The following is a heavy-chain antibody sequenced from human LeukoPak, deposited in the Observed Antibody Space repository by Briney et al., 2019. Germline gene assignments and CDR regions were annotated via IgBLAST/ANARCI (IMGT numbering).Heavy chain of an antibody. J-gene: IGHJ4*02. CDR3: ARDSGYSSSWAFDY. CDR1: GFTVSSNY. Sequence: GGSLRLSCAASGFTVSSNYMSWVRQAPGRGLEWVSVIYSGGSTYYADSVKGRFTISRDNSKNTLYLQMNSLRAEDTAVYYCARDSGYSSSWAFDYWGQGTLVTVSS. D-gene: IGHD6-13*01. V-gene: IGHV3-66*01. CDR2: IYSGGST.